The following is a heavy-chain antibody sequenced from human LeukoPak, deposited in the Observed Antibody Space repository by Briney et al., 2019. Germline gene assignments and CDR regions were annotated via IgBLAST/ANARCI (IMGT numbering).Heavy chain of an antibody. J-gene: IGHJ4*02. CDR2: ISGSGGST. D-gene: IGHD3-3*01. V-gene: IGHV3-23*01. CDR1: GFTFSSYA. CDR3: AKNKDFWSGYYGTFDY. Sequence: GGSLRLSCAASGFTFSSYAMSWVRQAPGKGLEWVSAISGSGGSTYYADSVKGRFTISRDNSKNTLYLQMNSLRAEDTAVYYCAKNKDFWSGYYGTFDYWGQGTLVTVSS.